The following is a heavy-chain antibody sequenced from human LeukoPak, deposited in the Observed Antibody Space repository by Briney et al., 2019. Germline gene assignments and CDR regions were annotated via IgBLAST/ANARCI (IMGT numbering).Heavy chain of an antibody. CDR1: GFTFSSYA. D-gene: IGHD3-16*01. Sequence: PGGSLRLSCAASGFTFSSYAMIWVRQAPGKGLEWVSAISGSDGSTYFADSVKGRFTISRDNSKNTLYLQMNTLRAEDTAVYYCVRGQPFTDCWGQGTLVTVSS. V-gene: IGHV3-23*01. J-gene: IGHJ4*02. CDR2: ISGSDGST. CDR3: VRGQPFTDC.